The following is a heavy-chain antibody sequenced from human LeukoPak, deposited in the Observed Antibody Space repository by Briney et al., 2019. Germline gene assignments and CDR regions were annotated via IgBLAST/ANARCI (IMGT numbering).Heavy chain of an antibody. CDR2: ISSSSSYI. CDR1: GFTFSSYS. CDR3: ARTYYDILTGYNPYFDY. D-gene: IGHD3-9*01. Sequence: GGSLRLSCAASGFTFSSYSMNWVRQAPGKGLEWVSSISSSSSYIYYADSVKGRFTISRDNAKNSLYLQMNSLRAEDTAVYYCARTYYDILTGYNPYFDYWGQGTLVTVSS. V-gene: IGHV3-21*01. J-gene: IGHJ4*02.